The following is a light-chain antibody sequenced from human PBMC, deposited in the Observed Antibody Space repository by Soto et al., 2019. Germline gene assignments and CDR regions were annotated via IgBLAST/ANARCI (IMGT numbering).Light chain of an antibody. J-gene: IGLJ2*01. Sequence: QSVLTQPPSVSGAPGQRVTIPCTGSSSNIGSFYDVHWYQQLPGTVPKLLIYSDNNRPSGVPDRFSGSKSATAASLAITDVQAEDEADYYCKPYDNSLNHVVFGGGTKLTVL. CDR1: SSNIGSFYD. CDR3: KPYDNSLNHVV. V-gene: IGLV1-40*01. CDR2: SDN.